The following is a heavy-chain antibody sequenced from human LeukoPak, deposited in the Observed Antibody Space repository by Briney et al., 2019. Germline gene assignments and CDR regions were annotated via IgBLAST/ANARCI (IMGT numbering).Heavy chain of an antibody. CDR1: GFPFSSYS. D-gene: IGHD3-3*01. Sequence: GGSLRLSCAASGFPFSSYSMNWVRQAPGKGLEWVSSISSSSSYIYYADSVKGRFTISRDNAKNSLYLQMNSLRAEDTAVYYWARGLRFLEWFYDYWGQGTLVTVSS. CDR3: ARGLRFLEWFYDY. J-gene: IGHJ4*02. CDR2: ISSSSSYI. V-gene: IGHV3-21*01.